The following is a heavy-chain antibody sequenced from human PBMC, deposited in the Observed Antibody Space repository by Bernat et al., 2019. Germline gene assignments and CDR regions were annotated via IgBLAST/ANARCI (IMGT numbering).Heavy chain of an antibody. CDR2: ISYDGSNK. J-gene: IGHJ6*02. D-gene: IGHD4-17*01. V-gene: IGHV3-30*18. CDR3: AKDHDYGDYPPPRYGMDV. CDR1: GFTFSSYG. Sequence: QVQLVESGGGGVQPGRSLRLSCAPSGFTFSSYGIHWVPQAPGKGRGWVAVISYDGSNKYYADSVKGRFTISRDNSKNTLYLQMNSLRAEDTAVYYCAKDHDYGDYPPPRYGMDVWGQGTTVTVSS.